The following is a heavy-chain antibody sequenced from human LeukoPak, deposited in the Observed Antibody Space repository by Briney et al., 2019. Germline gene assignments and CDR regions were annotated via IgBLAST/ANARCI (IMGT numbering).Heavy chain of an antibody. CDR2: ISGSGGST. D-gene: IGHD6-13*01. J-gene: IGHJ4*02. CDR3: AKDSRTQRIAAAGTRLYHFDY. CDR1: GFIFSSYA. V-gene: IGHV3-23*01. Sequence: GGSLRLSCAASGFIFSSYAMSWVRQAPGKGLGWVSAISGSGGSTYYADSVKGRFTISRDNSKNTLYLQMNSLRADDTAVYYCAKDSRTQRIAAAGTRLYHFDYWGQGTLVTVSS.